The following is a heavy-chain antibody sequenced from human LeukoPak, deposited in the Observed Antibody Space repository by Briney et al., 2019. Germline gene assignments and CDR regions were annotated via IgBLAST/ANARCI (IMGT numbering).Heavy chain of an antibody. V-gene: IGHV3-30-3*01. CDR1: GFTFSSYA. D-gene: IGHD6-19*01. Sequence: PGRSLRLSCEASGFTFSSYAMHWVRQAPGKGLEWVAVISHDGSNKYYADSVKGRFTISRDNSKNTLYLQMNSLRAEDTAVYYCARDPLMAVAGTVDYWGQGTLVTVSS. CDR3: ARDPLMAVAGTVDY. J-gene: IGHJ4*02. CDR2: ISHDGSNK.